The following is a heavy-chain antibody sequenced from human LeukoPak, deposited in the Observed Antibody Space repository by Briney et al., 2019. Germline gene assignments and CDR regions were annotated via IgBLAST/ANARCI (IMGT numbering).Heavy chain of an antibody. D-gene: IGHD3-10*01. Sequence: SETLSLTCTVSGGSISHHYWSWIRQPPGKGLEWIGYIFYTGSTNYNPSLRSRLTISLDTSKNQFSLRLTSVTAADTAVYYCAREYYSGSRIYFQYYFDYGAREPWSPSPQ. CDR2: IFYTGST. CDR1: GGSISHHY. J-gene: IGHJ4*02. CDR3: AREYYSGSRIYFQYYFDY. V-gene: IGHV4-59*11.